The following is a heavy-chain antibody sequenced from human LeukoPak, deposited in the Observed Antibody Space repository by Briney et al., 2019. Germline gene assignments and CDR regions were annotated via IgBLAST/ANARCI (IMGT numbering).Heavy chain of an antibody. Sequence: SETLSLTCAVYGGSFSGYYWSWIRQPPGKGREWIVEINHSGSTNYNPSLKSRVTISVDTSTTQFSLKLSSVTAADTAVYYCARGRGYYYGSGRSTNWFDPWGQGTLVTVSS. D-gene: IGHD3-10*01. J-gene: IGHJ5*02. V-gene: IGHV4-34*01. CDR1: GGSFSGYY. CDR3: ARGRGYYYGSGRSTNWFDP. CDR2: INHSGST.